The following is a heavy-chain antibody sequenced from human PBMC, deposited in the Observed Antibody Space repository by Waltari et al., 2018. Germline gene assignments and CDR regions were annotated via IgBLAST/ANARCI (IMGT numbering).Heavy chain of an antibody. CDR3: AKPLAEWAFDY. J-gene: IGHJ4*02. V-gene: IGHV3-30*18. CDR2: ISYDGNNK. D-gene: IGHD3-16*01. Sequence: QVQVVASVGGVVQPGMSLRLPCATSGCSVSDYGMQWVRQAPARGLESVAMISYDGNNKYYADSVKGRFTISRDNSKNTLYLQMNRLRLEDTAVYYCAKPLAEWAFDYWGQGTLVTVSS. CDR1: GCSVSDYG.